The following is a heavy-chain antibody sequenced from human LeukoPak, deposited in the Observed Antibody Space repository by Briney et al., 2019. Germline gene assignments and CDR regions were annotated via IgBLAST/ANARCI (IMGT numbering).Heavy chain of an antibody. J-gene: IGHJ3*02. CDR2: IHSSSGSI. CDR3: ARDLAWDAFDI. V-gene: IGHV3-21*01. Sequence: PGGSLRLSCAASGFNFTNYNMNWVRQAPGKGLEWVSSIHSSSGSIYYADSLKGRFTISRDNAKNSLYLQMNSLRAEDTAVYYCARDLAWDAFDIWGQGTMVTVSS. CDR1: GFNFTNYN.